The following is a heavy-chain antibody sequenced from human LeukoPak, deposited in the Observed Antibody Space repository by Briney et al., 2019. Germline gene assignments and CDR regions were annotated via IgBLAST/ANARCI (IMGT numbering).Heavy chain of an antibody. CDR3: AKDRLLNCRGDCYIFDY. D-gene: IGHD2-21*02. J-gene: IGHJ4*02. Sequence: GGSLRLSCVASGFALRSYVMNWVRQTPGKGLEWVSSISGSGDSTFYADSVKGRFSISRDNSKNTLYLQVNGLRTEDTAVYYCAKDRLLNCRGDCYIFDYWGQGTVVTVSS. V-gene: IGHV3-23*01. CDR2: ISGSGDST. CDR1: GFALRSYV.